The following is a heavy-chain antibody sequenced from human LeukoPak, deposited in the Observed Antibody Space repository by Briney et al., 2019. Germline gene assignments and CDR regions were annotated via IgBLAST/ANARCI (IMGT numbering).Heavy chain of an antibody. Sequence: GGSLRLSCAASGFTFSSYSMNWVRQAPGKGLEWVSSISSSSSYIYYADSVKGRFTISRDNAKNSLYLQMNSLRAEDTAVYYCASYQRRGVTTHSDYWGQGTLVTVSS. CDR3: ASYQRRGVTTHSDY. D-gene: IGHD3-10*01. CDR1: GFTFSSYS. CDR2: ISSSSSYI. V-gene: IGHV3-21*01. J-gene: IGHJ4*02.